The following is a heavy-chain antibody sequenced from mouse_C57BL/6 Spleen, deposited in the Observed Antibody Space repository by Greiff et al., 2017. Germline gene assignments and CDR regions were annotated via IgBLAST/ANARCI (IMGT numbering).Heavy chain of an antibody. V-gene: IGHV14-4*01. Sequence: VQLKQSGAELVRPGASVKLSCTASGFNIKDDYMHWVKQRPEQGLEWIGWIDPENGDTEYASKFQGKATITADTSSNTAYLQLSSLTSEDTAVYYCTTGDGYFDYWGQGTTLTVSS. CDR3: TTGDGYFDY. D-gene: IGHD2-3*01. CDR1: GFNIKDDY. J-gene: IGHJ2*01. CDR2: IDPENGDT.